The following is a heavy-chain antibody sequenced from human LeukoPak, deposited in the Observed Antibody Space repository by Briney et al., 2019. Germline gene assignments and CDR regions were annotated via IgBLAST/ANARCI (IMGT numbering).Heavy chain of an antibody. CDR2: ISSSSSTI. D-gene: IGHD5-18*01. V-gene: IGHV3-48*01. CDR1: GFPFSSYS. J-gene: IGHJ4*02. CDR3: ARDSGYSYGHFDY. Sequence: GGSLRLSCAASGFPFSSYSMNWVRQAPGRGLEWVSYISSSSSTIYYADSVKGRFTISRDNAKNSLYLQMNSLRAEDTAVYYCARDSGYSYGHFDYWGQGTLVTVSS.